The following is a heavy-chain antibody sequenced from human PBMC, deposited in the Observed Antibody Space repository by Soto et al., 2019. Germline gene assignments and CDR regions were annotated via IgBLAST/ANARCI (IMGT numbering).Heavy chain of an antibody. CDR2: ISYDGSNK. J-gene: IGHJ6*02. Sequence: GGSLGLSCAASGFTFGSYGMHWVRQAPGKRLEWVAVISYDGSNKYYADSVKGRFTISRDNSKNTLYLQMNSLRAEDTAVYYCAKGSSSGSYVMDVWGQGTTVTVSS. CDR1: GFTFGSYG. D-gene: IGHD1-26*01. CDR3: AKGSSSGSYVMDV. V-gene: IGHV3-30*18.